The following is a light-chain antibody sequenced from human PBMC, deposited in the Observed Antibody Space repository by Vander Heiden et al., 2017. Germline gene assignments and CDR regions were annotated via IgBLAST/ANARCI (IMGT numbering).Light chain of an antibody. J-gene: IGLJ7*01. Sequence: SSELTPPPSVSVSPGQTARITCSGDALPKQYAYWYQQKPGQAPVLVIYKDSERPSGIPERFSGSSSGTTVTLTISGVQAEDEADYYCQSADSSGTYAVFGGGTQLTVL. CDR1: ALPKQY. CDR3: QSADSSGTYAV. V-gene: IGLV3-25*03. CDR2: KDS.